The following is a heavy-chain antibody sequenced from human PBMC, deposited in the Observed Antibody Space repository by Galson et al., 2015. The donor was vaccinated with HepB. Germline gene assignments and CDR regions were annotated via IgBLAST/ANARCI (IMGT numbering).Heavy chain of an antibody. CDR2: ISYDGSNR. CDR3: ARDPSVVVPAAIDY. CDR1: GFIFRSYA. J-gene: IGHJ4*02. Sequence: SLRLSCAASGFIFRSYAMEWVRQAPGKGLEWVAVISYDGSNRYYADSVKGRFTISRDNSKNTVYLQMNSLRAEDTAVYYCARDPSVVVPAAIDYWGQGTLVTVSS. D-gene: IGHD2-2*01. V-gene: IGHV3-30-3*01.